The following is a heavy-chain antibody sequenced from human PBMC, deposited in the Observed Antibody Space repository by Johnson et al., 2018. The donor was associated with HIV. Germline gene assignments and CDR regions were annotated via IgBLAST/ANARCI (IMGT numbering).Heavy chain of an antibody. V-gene: IGHV3-30*02. D-gene: IGHD2-21*02. J-gene: IGHJ3*02. Sequence: QMLLVESGGGVVQPGGSLRLSCVASGFTFSSYGMHWVRQAPGKGLEWVAFIRYDGSNKYYVDSVKGRFTISRDNSKNTMYLQMNSLRAEDTAIYYCARWIRYCGGDCYDVFDIWGQGTKVTVSS. CDR3: ARWIRYCGGDCYDVFDI. CDR2: IRYDGSNK. CDR1: GFTFSSYG.